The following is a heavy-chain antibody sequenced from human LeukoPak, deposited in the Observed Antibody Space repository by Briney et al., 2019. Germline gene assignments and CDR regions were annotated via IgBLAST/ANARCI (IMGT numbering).Heavy chain of an antibody. J-gene: IGHJ4*02. Sequence: PGGSLRLSCAASGFTFSSYAMSWVRQAPGKGLEWVSSISSSSSYIYYADSVKGRFTISRDNAKNSLYLQMNSLRAEDTAVYYCARAMTTVTAFDYWGQGTLVTVSS. V-gene: IGHV3-21*01. CDR3: ARAMTTVTAFDY. CDR2: ISSSSSYI. D-gene: IGHD4-17*01. CDR1: GFTFSSYA.